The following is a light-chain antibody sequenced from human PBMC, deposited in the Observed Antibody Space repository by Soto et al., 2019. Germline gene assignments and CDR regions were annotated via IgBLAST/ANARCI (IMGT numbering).Light chain of an antibody. CDR2: DVT. Sequence: QSALTQPASVSGSPGQSITISCTGTSSDIGNYDYVSWYQQHPGKAPKLMIYDVTNRPSGVSNRFSGSKSGDTASLTISGLQAEDEADYYCSSFTTTDTLVLFGGGTKRTVL. CDR1: SSDIGNYDY. J-gene: IGLJ2*01. V-gene: IGLV2-14*03. CDR3: SSFTTTDTLVL.